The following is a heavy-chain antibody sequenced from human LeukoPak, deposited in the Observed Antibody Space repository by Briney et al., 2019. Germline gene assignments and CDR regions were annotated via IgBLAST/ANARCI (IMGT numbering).Heavy chain of an antibody. V-gene: IGHV4-4*02. CDR1: GGSISSSNW. CDR2: IYHSGST. D-gene: IGHD3-22*01. Sequence: SGTLPLTCAVSGGSISSSNWWSWVRQPPGKGLECIGEIYHSGSTNYNPSLKSRVTISVDKSKNQFSLKLSSVTAADTAVYYCASLTLYYYDSSGYDTWGQGTMVTVSS. CDR3: ASLTLYYYDSSGYDT. J-gene: IGHJ3*02.